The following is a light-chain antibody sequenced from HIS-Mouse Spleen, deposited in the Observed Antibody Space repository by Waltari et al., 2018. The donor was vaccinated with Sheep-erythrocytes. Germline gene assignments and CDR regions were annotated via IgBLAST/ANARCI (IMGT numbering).Light chain of an antibody. J-gene: IGLJ1*01. CDR2: DVS. CDR1: SSNIGSNT. CDR3: CSYAGSYNHV. Sequence: QSVLTQPPSASGTPGQRVTISCSGSSSNIGSNTVNWYQQLPGTAPKLMIYDVSKRPSGVPDLLSGSKSGNTASLTISGLQAEDEADYYCCSYAGSYNHVFATGTKVTVL. V-gene: IGLV1-44*01.